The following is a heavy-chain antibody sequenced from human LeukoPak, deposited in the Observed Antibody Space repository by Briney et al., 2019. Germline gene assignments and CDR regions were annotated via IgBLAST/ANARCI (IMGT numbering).Heavy chain of an antibody. V-gene: IGHV3-7*04. CDR2: INQDGSDQ. Sequence: PGGSLRHSCAASGLTFSDYFMSWIRQAPGKGLEWVATINQDGSDQYYGDSVKGRLTISRDNAKNSLDLQMNSLRAEDTAVYYCARDYSSGRDFWGQRTLVTVSS. CDR3: ARDYSSGRDF. CDR1: GLTFSDYF. D-gene: IGHD3-22*01. J-gene: IGHJ4*02.